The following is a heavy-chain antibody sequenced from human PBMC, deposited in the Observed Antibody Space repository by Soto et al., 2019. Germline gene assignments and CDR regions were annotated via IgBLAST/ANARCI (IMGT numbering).Heavy chain of an antibody. D-gene: IGHD6-25*01. CDR2: VHHSGNS. CDR1: GASIRSDKW. CDR3: ARGERQQQRDY. Sequence: PSETLSLTCAVSGASIRSDKWWSWVRQPPGKGLEWIGEVHHSGNSNYNQSLKSRVIISVDKPKNKLSLNQSSVTDADTAVYYCARGERQQQRDYWGQGTLVTVS. V-gene: IGHV4-4*02. J-gene: IGHJ4*02.